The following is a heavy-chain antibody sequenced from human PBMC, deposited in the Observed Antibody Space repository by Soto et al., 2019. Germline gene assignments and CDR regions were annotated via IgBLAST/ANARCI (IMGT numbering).Heavy chain of an antibody. Sequence: SQKISSGGWGYFFTRYWIACGRQMIWKGLEWMGMIYPGDSDTRYSPSFQDQVTISADKSINTFYLQWSSLKASDTAIYYCATFGWNFYKSGDVWGQQSRVTVSS. CDR3: ATFGWNFYKSGDV. CDR2: IYPGDSDT. D-gene: IGHD3-10*01. CDR1: GYFFTRYW. J-gene: IGHJ6*02. V-gene: IGHV5-51*01.